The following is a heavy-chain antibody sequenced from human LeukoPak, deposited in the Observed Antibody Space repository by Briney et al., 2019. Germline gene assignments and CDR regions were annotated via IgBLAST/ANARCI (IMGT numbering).Heavy chain of an antibody. V-gene: IGHV1-46*02. Sequence: ASVKVSCKASGYTFNSYYMHWVRQAPGQGLEWMGIINPSGGSTSYAQKFQGRVTLTRDMSTSTVYMALSSLRSEDTAVYYCVRDLQGYENAFDPWGQGTLVTVSS. CDR2: INPSGGST. D-gene: IGHD5-12*01. CDR1: GYTFNSYY. CDR3: VRDLQGYENAFDP. J-gene: IGHJ5*02.